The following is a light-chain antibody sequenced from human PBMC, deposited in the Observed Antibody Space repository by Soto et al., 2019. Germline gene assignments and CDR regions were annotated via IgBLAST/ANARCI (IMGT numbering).Light chain of an antibody. J-gene: IGLJ1*01. CDR3: SSSTSGSTRV. CDR2: DVS. V-gene: IGLV2-14*01. CDR1: SSDVGGYNY. Sequence: QSALTQPASVSGSPGQSIAISCTGTSSDVGGYNYVSWYQQHPGKAPKLMIYDVSNRPSGVSDRFSGSKSGNTASLTISGLQAEDEADYYCSSSTSGSTRVFGTGTKVTVL.